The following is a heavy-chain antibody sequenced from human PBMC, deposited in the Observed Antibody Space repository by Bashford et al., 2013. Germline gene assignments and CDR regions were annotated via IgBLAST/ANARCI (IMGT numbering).Heavy chain of an antibody. CDR2: IYYSGSP. Sequence: SETLSLTCTVSGGSITSNNYYWGWIRQPPGKGLEWIGSIYYSGSPYYNPSLKSRVTISVDTSKNQFSLKLSSVTAADTAVYYCARQRRVEVWEPYKGFDYWGQGTLVTVSS. CDR1: GGSITSNNYY. J-gene: IGHJ4*02. CDR3: ARQRRVEVWEPYKGFDY. D-gene: IGHD1-26*01. V-gene: IGHV4-39*01.